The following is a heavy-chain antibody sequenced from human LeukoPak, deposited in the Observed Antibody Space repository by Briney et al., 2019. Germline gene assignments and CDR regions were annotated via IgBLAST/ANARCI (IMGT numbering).Heavy chain of an antibody. V-gene: IGHV3-48*04. J-gene: IGHJ4*02. CDR3: ARATWELLRYYFDY. D-gene: IGHD1-26*01. CDR1: GFTFSSYS. CDR2: ISSSSSTI. Sequence: GGSLRLSCAASGFTFSSYSMNWVRQAPGKGLEWVSYISSSSSTINYADSVKGRFTISRDNAKNSLYLQMNSLRAEDTAMYYCARATWELLRYYFDYWGQGTLVTVSS.